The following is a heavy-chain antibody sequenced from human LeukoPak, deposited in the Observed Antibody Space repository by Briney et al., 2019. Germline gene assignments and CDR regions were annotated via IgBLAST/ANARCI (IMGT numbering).Heavy chain of an antibody. D-gene: IGHD3-22*01. V-gene: IGHV1-18*01. J-gene: IGHJ4*02. CDR2: NSAYNGNT. Sequence: GASVTVSFKSSVYTYPSYGISWVRQPPGKGLVGMGWNSAYNGNTNYAQKLQGRVTKTTDTSTSTAYMELRSLRADDTAVCYCARDKAGRYYYDSSGSDYWGQGTLVTVSS. CDR3: ARDKAGRYYYDSSGSDY. CDR1: VYTYPSYG.